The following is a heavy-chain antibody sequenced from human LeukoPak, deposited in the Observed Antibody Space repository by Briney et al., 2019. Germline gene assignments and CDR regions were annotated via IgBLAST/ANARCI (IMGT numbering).Heavy chain of an antibody. J-gene: IGHJ4*02. Sequence: SETLSLTCAVSGGSISSSNWWSWVRQPPGKGLEWIGEIYHSGSTNYNPSLKSRVTISVDKSKSQFSLKLSSVTAADTAVYYCARVGLRSSWYYFDYWGQGTLVTVSS. CDR3: ARVGLRSSWYYFDY. CDR1: GGSISSSNW. D-gene: IGHD6-13*01. V-gene: IGHV4-4*02. CDR2: IYHSGST.